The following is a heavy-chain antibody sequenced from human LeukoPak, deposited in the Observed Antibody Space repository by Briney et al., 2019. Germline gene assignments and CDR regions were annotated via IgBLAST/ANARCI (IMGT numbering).Heavy chain of an antibody. CDR3: ARLPKTTYFDY. D-gene: IGHD4-11*01. V-gene: IGHV3-53*01. CDR1: GFTVNSNY. J-gene: IGHJ4*02. CDR2: IYTGGTT. Sequence: TGGSLRLSCAASGFTVNSNYMSWVRQAPGKGLEWVSVIYTGGTTDYADSVKGRFTISRDNSKNTLFLQMNSLRAEDTAVYYCARLPKTTYFDYWGQGTLVTVFS.